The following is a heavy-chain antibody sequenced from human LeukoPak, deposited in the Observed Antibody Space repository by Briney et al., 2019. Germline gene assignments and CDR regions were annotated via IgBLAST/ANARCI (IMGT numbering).Heavy chain of an antibody. CDR1: GGTFSSYA. CDR2: IIPILGIA. Sequence: GSSVKVSFKASGGTFSSYAISWVRQPPGQGLEWMGRIIPILGIANYAQKFQGRVTITADKSTSTAYMELSSLRSEDTAMYYCARESYSGNPYFDYWGQGTLVTVSS. CDR3: ARESYSGNPYFDY. V-gene: IGHV1-69*04. J-gene: IGHJ4*02. D-gene: IGHD4-23*01.